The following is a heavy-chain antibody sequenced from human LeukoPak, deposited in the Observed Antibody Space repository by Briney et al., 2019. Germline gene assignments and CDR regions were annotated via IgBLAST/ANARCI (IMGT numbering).Heavy chain of an antibody. D-gene: IGHD3-10*01. CDR1: GFTFSSYG. CDR3: AKNELLWFGEFDAFDI. CDR2: ISYDGSNK. Sequence: PGGSLRLSCAASGFTFSSYGMHWVRQAPGKGLDWVAVISYDGSNKYYVDSVKGRFTISRYNSKNMLYLQTNSLRAEDTAVYYCAKNELLWFGEFDAFDIWGQGTMVTVSS. V-gene: IGHV3-30*18. J-gene: IGHJ3*02.